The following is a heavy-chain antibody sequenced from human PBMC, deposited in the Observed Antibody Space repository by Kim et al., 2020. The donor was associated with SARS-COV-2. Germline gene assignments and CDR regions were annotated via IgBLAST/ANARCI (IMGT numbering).Heavy chain of an antibody. CDR2: IIPIFGTA. CDR3: ARGHYYDSSGYYPFFGSYYYYYGMDV. J-gene: IGHJ6*02. CDR1: GGTFSSYA. V-gene: IGHV1-69*13. D-gene: IGHD3-22*01. Sequence: SVKVSCKASGGTFSSYAISWVRQAPGQGLEWMGGIIPIFGTANYAQKFQGRVTITADESTSTAYMELSSLRSEDTAVYYCARGHYYDSSGYYPFFGSYYYYYGMDVWGQGTTVTVSS.